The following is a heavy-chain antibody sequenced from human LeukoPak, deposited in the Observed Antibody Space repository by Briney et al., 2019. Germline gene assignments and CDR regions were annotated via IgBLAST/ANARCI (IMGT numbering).Heavy chain of an antibody. CDR1: GFTFSSYA. CDR2: ISYDGSNK. V-gene: IGHV3-30-3*01. CDR3: ARGPEYDYYYYYYMDV. D-gene: IGHD1-1*01. J-gene: IGHJ6*03. Sequence: GGSLRLSCAASGFTFSSYAMHWVRQAPGKGLEWVAVISYDGSNKYYADSVKGRFTISRDNSKNTLYLQMNSLRAEDTAVYYCARGPEYDYYYYYYMDVWGKGTTVTVSS.